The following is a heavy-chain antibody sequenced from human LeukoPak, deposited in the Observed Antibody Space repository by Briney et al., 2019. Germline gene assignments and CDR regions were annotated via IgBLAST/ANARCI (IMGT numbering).Heavy chain of an antibody. Sequence: SETLSLTCTVSGGSVSSSSYYWSWIRQPPGKGLEWIGYIYYSGSTNYYPSLKSRVTISVDTSKNQFSLKLSSVTAADTAVYYCARHVTGGGYPEMFDYWGQGTLVTVSS. CDR1: GGSVSSSSYY. D-gene: IGHD5-12*01. J-gene: IGHJ4*02. V-gene: IGHV4-61*01. CDR2: IYYSGST. CDR3: ARHVTGGGYPEMFDY.